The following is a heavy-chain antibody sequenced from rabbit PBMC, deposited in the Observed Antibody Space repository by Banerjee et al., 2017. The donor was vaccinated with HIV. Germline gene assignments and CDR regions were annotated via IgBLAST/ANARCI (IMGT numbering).Heavy chain of an antibody. CDR3: ARDLAGVIGWNFGL. D-gene: IGHD4-1*01. CDR2: IYASSGGST. Sequence: QEQLEESGGDLVKPEGSLTLTCTASGFDFSSDAMCWVRQAPGKGPEWIACIYASSGGSTVYASWAKGRFTISKTSSTTVTLQMTSLTAADTATYFCARDLAGVIGWNFGLWGPGTLVTVS. V-gene: IGHV1S45*01. CDR1: GFDFSSDA. J-gene: IGHJ4*01.